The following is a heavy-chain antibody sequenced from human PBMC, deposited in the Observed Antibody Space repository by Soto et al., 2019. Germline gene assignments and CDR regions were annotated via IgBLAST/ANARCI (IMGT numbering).Heavy chain of an antibody. Sequence: QVQLQESGPGLVKPSQTLSLTCTVSGGSISSGGYYWSWIRQHPGKGLEWIGYIYYSGSTYYNPSLQSRVTISVDTSKNQFALKLSSVTAADTAVYYCARELGYCSSTSCSYYYYYYGMDVWGQGTTVTVSS. CDR1: GGSISSGGYY. D-gene: IGHD2-2*01. CDR2: IYYSGST. J-gene: IGHJ6*02. V-gene: IGHV4-31*03. CDR3: ARELGYCSSTSCSYYYYYYGMDV.